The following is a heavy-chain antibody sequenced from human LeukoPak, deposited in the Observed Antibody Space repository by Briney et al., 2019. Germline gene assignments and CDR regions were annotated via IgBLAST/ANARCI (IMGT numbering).Heavy chain of an antibody. CDR1: GYTFTSYG. V-gene: IGHV1-18*01. CDR2: ISAYNGNT. Sequence: GASVKVSCKASGYTFTSYGISWLRQAPGQGLEWMGWISAYNGNTNYAQKLQGRVTMTTDTSTSTAYMELRSLRSDDTAVYYCARDDVVVPAANWFDPWGQGTLVTVSS. CDR3: ARDDVVVPAANWFDP. D-gene: IGHD2-2*01. J-gene: IGHJ5*02.